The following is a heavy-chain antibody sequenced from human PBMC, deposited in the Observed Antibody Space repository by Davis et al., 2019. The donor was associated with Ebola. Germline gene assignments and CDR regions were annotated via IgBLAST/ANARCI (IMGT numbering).Heavy chain of an antibody. CDR2: IYPGDSDT. CDR3: ARPIFRRRPGSSPDAFDI. D-gene: IGHD1-1*01. J-gene: IGHJ3*02. V-gene: IGHV5-51*01. CDR1: GYSFTSYW. Sequence: GESLKISCKGSGYSFTSYWIGWVRQMPGKGLEWMGIIYPGDSDTRYSPSFQGQVTISADKSISTAYLQWSSLKASDTAMYYCARPIFRRRPGSSPDAFDIWGQGTMVTVSS.